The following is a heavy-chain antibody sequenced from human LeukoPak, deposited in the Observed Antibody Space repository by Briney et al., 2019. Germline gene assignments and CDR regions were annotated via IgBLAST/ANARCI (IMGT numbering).Heavy chain of an antibody. CDR2: LSGGGGGT. CDR1: GFTFSGYA. Sequence: GGSLRLSCAASGFTFSGYAMGGVRQAPGKGLEWVSALSGGGGGTYYADSVKGRFTISRDNSKNTLYLQMNSLRAEDTAVYYCAKDSDIVVVPALTYDHWGQGTLVIVSS. D-gene: IGHD2-2*01. J-gene: IGHJ4*02. V-gene: IGHV3-23*01. CDR3: AKDSDIVVVPALTYDH.